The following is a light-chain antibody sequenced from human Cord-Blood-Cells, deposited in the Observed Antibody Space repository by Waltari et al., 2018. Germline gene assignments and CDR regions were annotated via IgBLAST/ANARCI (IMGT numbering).Light chain of an antibody. CDR2: DAS. Sequence: EIVLTQSPATLSLSPGERATLSCRASQSVSSYLAWYKQKPGQAPRLLIYDASNRATGIPARCSGSGSGTDFTLTISSLEPEDFAVYYCQQRSNWLLTFGGGTKVEIK. CDR3: QQRSNWLLT. V-gene: IGKV3-11*01. CDR1: QSVSSY. J-gene: IGKJ4*01.